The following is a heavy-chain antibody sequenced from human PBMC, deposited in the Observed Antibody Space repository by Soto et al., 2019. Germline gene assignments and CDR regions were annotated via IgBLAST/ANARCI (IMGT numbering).Heavy chain of an antibody. CDR2: IYPGDSDT. D-gene: IGHD6-19*01. V-gene: IGHV5-51*01. J-gene: IGHJ3*02. CDR1: GYSFTSYW. CDR3: ARVGVAVAGTNAFDI. Sequence: PGESLKISCKGSGYSFTSYWIGWVRQMPGKGLEWMGIIYPGDSDTRYSPSFQGQVTISADKSISTAYLQWSSLKASDTAMYYCARVGVAVAGTNAFDIWGQGTMLTVSS.